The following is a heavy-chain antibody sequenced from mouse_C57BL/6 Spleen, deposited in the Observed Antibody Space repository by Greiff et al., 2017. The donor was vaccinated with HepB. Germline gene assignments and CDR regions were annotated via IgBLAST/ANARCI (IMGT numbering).Heavy chain of an antibody. J-gene: IGHJ3*01. CDR2: INPNNGGT. D-gene: IGHD2-5*01. CDR3: ARSPYSNYVYAWFAY. CDR1: GYTFTDYN. Sequence: EVQLQQSGPELVKPGASVKIPCKASGYTFTDYNMDWVKQSHGKSLEWIGDINPNNGGTIYNQKFKGKATLTVDKSSSTAYMELRSLTSEDTAVYYCARSPYSNYVYAWFAYWGQGTLVTVSA. V-gene: IGHV1-18*01.